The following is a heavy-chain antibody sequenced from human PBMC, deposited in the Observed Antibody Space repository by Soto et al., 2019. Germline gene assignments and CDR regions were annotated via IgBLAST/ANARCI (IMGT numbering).Heavy chain of an antibody. CDR2: IYYSGST. CDR1: GGSVSSGSYY. D-gene: IGHD3-3*01. Sequence: QVQLQESGPGLVKPSETLSLTCTVSGGSVSSGSYYWSWIRQPPGKGLEWIGYIYYSGSTNYNPSLKSGVTISVDTSKNQFSLKLSSVTAADTAVYYCARVRCLEWLLSTPSLYYFDYWGQGTLVTVSS. J-gene: IGHJ4*02. V-gene: IGHV4-61*01. CDR3: ARVRCLEWLLSTPSLYYFDY.